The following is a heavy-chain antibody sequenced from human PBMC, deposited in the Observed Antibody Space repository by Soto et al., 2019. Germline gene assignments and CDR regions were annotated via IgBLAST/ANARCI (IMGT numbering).Heavy chain of an antibody. CDR1: GFTFSSYV. CDR3: ATWNYLGNGVDY. J-gene: IGHJ4*02. D-gene: IGHD1-7*01. V-gene: IGHV3-33*01. CDR2: IWYDGSNN. Sequence: QVQLVESGGGVVQPGRSLRLSCAASGFTFSSYVVHWVRQAPGKGLEWVAVIWYDGSNNYWVDSVKGRFSISRDKSKNTLYLEMNSLRYEDTAVYYCATWNYLGNGVDYWGQGTLVTVSS.